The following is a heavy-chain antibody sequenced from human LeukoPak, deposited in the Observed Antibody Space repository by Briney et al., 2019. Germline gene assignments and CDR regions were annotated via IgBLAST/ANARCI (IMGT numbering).Heavy chain of an antibody. Sequence: GGSLRLSCAASGFSLTSYSMNWVRQAPGRGLEWVSSISSGTTYIYYADSAKGRFTISKDNAKNSLYLQMNSLRAEDTAVYYCARDPGSSSTNWYFDLWGRGTLVTVSS. D-gene: IGHD6-13*01. V-gene: IGHV3-21*01. CDR2: ISSGTTYI. CDR3: ARDPGSSSTNWYFDL. CDR1: GFSLTSYS. J-gene: IGHJ2*01.